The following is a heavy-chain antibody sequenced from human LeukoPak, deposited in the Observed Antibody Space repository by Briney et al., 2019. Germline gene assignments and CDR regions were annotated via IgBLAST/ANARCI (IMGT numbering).Heavy chain of an antibody. CDR2: IKSKTDGGTT. CDR3: TLAPTEYYDFWSGSMGNDY. J-gene: IGHJ4*02. CDR1: GFTFSNAW. D-gene: IGHD3-3*01. V-gene: IGHV3-15*01. Sequence: GGSLRLSCAASGFTFSNAWMSWVRQAPGKGLEWVGRIKSKTDGGTTDYAAPVKGRFTISRDDSKNTLYLQMNSLKTEDTAVYYCTLAPTEYYDFWSGSMGNDYWGQGTLVTVSS.